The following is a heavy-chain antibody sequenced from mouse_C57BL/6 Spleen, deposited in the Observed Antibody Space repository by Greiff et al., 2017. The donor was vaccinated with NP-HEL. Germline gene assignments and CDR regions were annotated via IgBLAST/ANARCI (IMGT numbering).Heavy chain of an antibody. CDR2: IWGGGST. Sequence: QVQLKESGPGLVAPSQRLSITCTVSRFSLTRYGVDWVRQPPGKGLEWLGVIWGGGSTNYNSALMSRLSISKDNSKSQVFLKMNRLQTDDTAMYYCAKRWAVTMGGAMDYWGQGTSVTVSS. V-gene: IGHV2-9*01. D-gene: IGHD1-1*02. CDR3: AKRWAVTMGGAMDY. CDR1: RFSLTRYG. J-gene: IGHJ4*01.